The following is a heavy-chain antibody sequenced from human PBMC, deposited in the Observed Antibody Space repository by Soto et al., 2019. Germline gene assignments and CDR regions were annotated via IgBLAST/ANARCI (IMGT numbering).Heavy chain of an antibody. D-gene: IGHD1-26*01. CDR3: VKGDTINWYSGHFRH. V-gene: IGHV3-9*01. CDR1: GFTFDDYA. Sequence: GGSLRLSCAASGFTFDDYAMHWVRQVPGKGLEWVSGINWNSGSIGYGDSVKGRFAISRDNAKNSLHLQMNSLSAEDTAFYYCVKGDTINWYSGHFRHWGQGTLVTVSS. CDR2: INWNSGSI. J-gene: IGHJ1*01.